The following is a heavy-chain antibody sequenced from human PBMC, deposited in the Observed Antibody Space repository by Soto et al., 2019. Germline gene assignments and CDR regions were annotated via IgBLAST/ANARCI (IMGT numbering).Heavy chain of an antibody. D-gene: IGHD4-17*01. Sequence: QVQLVESGGGVVQAGRSLRLSCAVSEFTFSSYAMHWVRQAPGKGLEWVAVISYDGETKYYADSVRGRFTISRDNSKDTLYQQMNSLRAEDTAVYACARGRGDYGGINLHWYFDLWGRGNLVIGSS. CDR2: ISYDGETK. V-gene: IGHV3-30*04. CDR3: ARGRGDYGGINLHWYFDL. CDR1: EFTFSSYA. J-gene: IGHJ2*01.